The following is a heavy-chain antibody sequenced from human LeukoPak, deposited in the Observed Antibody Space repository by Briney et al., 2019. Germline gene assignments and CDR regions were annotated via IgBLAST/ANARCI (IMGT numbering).Heavy chain of an antibody. CDR3: ARGEYYFDY. J-gene: IGHJ4*02. CDR1: GGSISSYC. D-gene: IGHD3-10*01. Sequence: SETLSLTCTVSGGSISSYCWSWIRQPPGKGLEWIGYIYYSGSTNYNPSLKSRVTISVDTSKNRFSLKLSSVTAADTAVYYCARGEYYFDYWGQGTLVTVSS. V-gene: IGHV4-59*01. CDR2: IYYSGST.